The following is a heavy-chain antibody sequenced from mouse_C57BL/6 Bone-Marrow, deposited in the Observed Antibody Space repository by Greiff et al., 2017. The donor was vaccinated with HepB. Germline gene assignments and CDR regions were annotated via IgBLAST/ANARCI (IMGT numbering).Heavy chain of an antibody. CDR3: ARLMVYWYFDV. J-gene: IGHJ1*03. D-gene: IGHD1-1*02. CDR2: IHPNSGST. CDR1: GYTFTSYW. Sequence: QVQLQQPGAELVKPGASVKLSCKASGYTFTSYWMHWVKQRPGQGLEWIGMIHPNSGSTNYNEKFKSKATLTVDKSSSTAYMQLSSLTSDDSAVYYCARLMVYWYFDVWGTGTTVTVSS. V-gene: IGHV1-64*01.